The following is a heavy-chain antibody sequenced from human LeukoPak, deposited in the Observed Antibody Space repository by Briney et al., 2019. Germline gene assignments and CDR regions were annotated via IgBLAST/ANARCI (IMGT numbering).Heavy chain of an antibody. J-gene: IGHJ6*03. CDR2: IWYDGSNK. D-gene: IGHD6-13*01. CDR3: ARDGVAAAGFEVEVHYYYMDV. Sequence: GGSLRLSCAASGFTFSSYGMHWVRQAPGKGLEWVAVIWYDGSNKYYADSVKGRFTISRDNSKNTLYLQMNSLRAEDTAVYYCARDGVAAAGFEVEVHYYYMDVWGEGTTVTVSS. CDR1: GFTFSSYG. V-gene: IGHV3-33*01.